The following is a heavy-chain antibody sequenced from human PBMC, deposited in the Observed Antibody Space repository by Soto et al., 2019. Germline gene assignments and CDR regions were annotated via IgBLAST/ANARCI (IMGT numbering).Heavy chain of an antibody. CDR3: AKGEMATIRNSFDP. V-gene: IGHV3-23*01. J-gene: IGHJ5*02. D-gene: IGHD5-12*01. CDR2: LSRSGGAT. Sequence: RSLRLSCVNSAFSLTSCSMSWVRQTPGKGLEWVSALSRSGGATYYADSVKGRFTISRDTSTNTLYLQMSNLRAEDTAIYYCAKGEMATIRNSFDPWGQGTLVTVSS. CDR1: AFSLTSCS.